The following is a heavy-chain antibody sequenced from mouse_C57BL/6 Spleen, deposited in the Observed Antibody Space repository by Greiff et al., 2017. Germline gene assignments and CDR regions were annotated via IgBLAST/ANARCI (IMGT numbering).Heavy chain of an antibody. CDR2: ISSGSSTI. J-gene: IGHJ1*03. CDR3: ARAITTVVARDWYFDV. V-gene: IGHV5-17*01. Sequence: EVQLVESGGGLVKPGGSLKLSCAASGFTFSDYGMHWVRQAPEKGLEWVAYISSGSSTIYYADTVKGRFTISRDNAKNTLFLQMTSLRSEDTAMYYCARAITTVVARDWYFDVWGTGTTVTVSS. D-gene: IGHD1-1*01. CDR1: GFTFSDYG.